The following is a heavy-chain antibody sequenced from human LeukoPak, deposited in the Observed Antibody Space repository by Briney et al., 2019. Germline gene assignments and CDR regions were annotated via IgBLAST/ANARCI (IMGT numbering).Heavy chain of an antibody. CDR2: ISSSSSYI. J-gene: IGHJ6*03. Sequence: GGSLRLSCAASGFTFSSYSMNWVRQAPGKGLEWVSSISSSSSYIYYADSVKGRFTISRDNAKNSLYLQMNSLRAEDTAVYYCARDPLDPVTIFGVVIPGYMDVWGKGTTVTVSS. D-gene: IGHD3-3*01. CDR3: ARDPLDPVTIFGVVIPGYMDV. CDR1: GFTFSSYS. V-gene: IGHV3-21*01.